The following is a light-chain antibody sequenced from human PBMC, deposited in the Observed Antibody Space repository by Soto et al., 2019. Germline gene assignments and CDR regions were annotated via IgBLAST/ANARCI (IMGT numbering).Light chain of an antibody. CDR2: EVS. Sequence: QSALTQPASVSGSPGQSITISCTGTSSDVGTYNFVSWYQQHPGKAPKLMIYEVSSRPPGVSNRFSGSKSGNTASLTISGLQAEDEADYYCSSYSSTSTPWVFGGGTKLTVL. J-gene: IGLJ3*02. CDR1: SSDVGTYNF. V-gene: IGLV2-14*01. CDR3: SSYSSTSTPWV.